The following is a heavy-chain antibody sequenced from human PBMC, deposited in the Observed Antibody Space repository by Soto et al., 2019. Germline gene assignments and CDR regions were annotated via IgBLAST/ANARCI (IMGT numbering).Heavy chain of an antibody. Sequence: SETLSLTCTVSGGSISSYYWSWIRQPPGKGLEWIGYIYYSGSTNYNPSLKSRVTISVDTSKNQFSLKLSSVTAADTAVYYCAREGLRWPFDYWGQGTLVTVSS. CDR3: AREGLRWPFDY. V-gene: IGHV4-59*01. J-gene: IGHJ4*02. CDR1: GGSISSYY. CDR2: IYYSGST. D-gene: IGHD4-17*01.